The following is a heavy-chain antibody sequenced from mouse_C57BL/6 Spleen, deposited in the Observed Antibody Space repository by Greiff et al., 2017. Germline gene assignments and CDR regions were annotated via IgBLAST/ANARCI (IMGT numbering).Heavy chain of an antibody. D-gene: IGHD2-1*01. CDR3: ARGGYYGNHDGYFDV. J-gene: IGHJ1*03. CDR1: GYAFSSYW. CDR2: IYPGDGDT. V-gene: IGHV1-80*01. Sequence: QVQLKESGAELVKPGASVKISCKASGYAFSSYWMNWVKQRPGKGLEWIGQIYPGDGDTNYNGKFKGKATLTADKSSSTAYMQLSSLTSEDSAVYFCARGGYYGNHDGYFDVWGTGTTVTVSS.